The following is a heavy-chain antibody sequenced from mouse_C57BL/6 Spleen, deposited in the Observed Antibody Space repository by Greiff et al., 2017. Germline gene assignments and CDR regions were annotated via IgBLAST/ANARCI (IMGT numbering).Heavy chain of an antibody. Sequence: VKLQQPGAELVKPGASVKLSCKASGYTFTSYWMHWVKQRPGQGLEWIGMIHPNSGSTNYNEKFKSKATLTVDKSSSPAYMQLRSLTSEYSSVYYDASEPYYYGSIFFAMGYWGQGTSVAVSS. CDR2: IHPNSGST. D-gene: IGHD1-1*01. CDR3: ASEPYYYGSIFFAMGY. V-gene: IGHV1-64*01. J-gene: IGHJ4*01. CDR1: GYTFTSYW.